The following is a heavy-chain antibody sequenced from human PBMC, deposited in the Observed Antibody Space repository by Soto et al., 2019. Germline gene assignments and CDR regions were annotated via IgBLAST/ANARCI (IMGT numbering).Heavy chain of an antibody. Sequence: ASVKVSCKASGYTFTSYGISWVRQAPGQGLEWMGWISAYNGNTNYAQKLQGRVTMTTDTSTSTAYMELRSLRSDDTAVYYCASPPIVATIVNYYYGMDVWGQGTTVTVSS. CDR2: ISAYNGNT. CDR1: GYTFTSYG. V-gene: IGHV1-18*01. CDR3: ASPPIVATIVNYYYGMDV. J-gene: IGHJ6*02. D-gene: IGHD5-12*01.